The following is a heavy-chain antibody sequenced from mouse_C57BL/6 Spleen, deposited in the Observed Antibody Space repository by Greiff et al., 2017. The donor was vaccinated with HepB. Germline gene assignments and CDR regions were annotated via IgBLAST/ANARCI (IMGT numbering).Heavy chain of an antibody. CDR1: GYAFSSSW. Sequence: QVQLQQSGPELVKPGASVKISCKASGYAFSSSWMNWVKQRPGKGLEWIGRIYPGDGDTNYNGKFKGKATLTADKSSSTAYMQLSSLTSEDSAVYFCARSGSSSSYWYFDVWGTGTTVTVSS. CDR3: ARSGSSSSYWYFDV. J-gene: IGHJ1*03. D-gene: IGHD1-1*01. V-gene: IGHV1-82*01. CDR2: IYPGDGDT.